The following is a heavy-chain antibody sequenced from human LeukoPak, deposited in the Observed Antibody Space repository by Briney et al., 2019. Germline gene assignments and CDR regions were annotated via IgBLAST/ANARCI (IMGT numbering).Heavy chain of an antibody. CDR2: RGSAGGD. Sequence: GGSLRLSCAASGFTFINYAVSWVRQAPGKGLEWVSARGSAGGDYYADSVKGRFTISRDNSATKMYLQVNSLRVEDTAVYYCASRTWVGGGQYAFDLWGQGTMVTVSS. J-gene: IGHJ3*01. D-gene: IGHD3-16*01. CDR1: GFTFINYA. CDR3: ASRTWVGGGQYAFDL. V-gene: IGHV3-23*01.